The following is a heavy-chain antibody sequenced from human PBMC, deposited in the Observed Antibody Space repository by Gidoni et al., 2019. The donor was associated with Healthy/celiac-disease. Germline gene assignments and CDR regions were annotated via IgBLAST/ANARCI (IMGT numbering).Heavy chain of an antibody. CDR2: IYYSGST. CDR3: ARGDCSSTSCYSGITGTTRGWFDP. V-gene: IGHV4-31*03. CDR1: GGSISSGGYY. Sequence: QVQLQESRPGLVKPSPTLSLTCPVSGGSISSGGYYWTCIRQHPGKGLEWIWYIYYSGSTYYNPSLKSRVTISVDTSKNQFSLKLSSVTAADTAVYDCARGDCSSTSCYSGITGTTRGWFDPWGQGTLVTVSS. D-gene: IGHD2-2*02. J-gene: IGHJ5*02.